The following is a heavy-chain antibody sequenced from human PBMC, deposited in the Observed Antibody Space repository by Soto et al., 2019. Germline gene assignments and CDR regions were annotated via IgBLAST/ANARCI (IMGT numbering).Heavy chain of an antibody. J-gene: IGHJ4*02. CDR1: GFTFSSYV. V-gene: IGHV3-30*03. CDR3: ATCYDSSGYCAFDY. CDR2: ISYDGSNK. Sequence: GGSLRLSCAASGFTFSSYVMHWVRQSPGKGLEWVAVISYDGSNKYYADSMKGRFTISRDNSKNTLYLQMNSLRAEDTAVYYCATCYDSSGYCAFDYWGQGTLVTVSS. D-gene: IGHD3-22*01.